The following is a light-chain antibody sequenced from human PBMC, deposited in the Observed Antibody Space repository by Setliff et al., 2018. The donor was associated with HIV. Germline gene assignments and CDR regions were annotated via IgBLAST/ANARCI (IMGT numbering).Light chain of an antibody. CDR3: SSYTGSATPWI. CDR2: DVN. Sequence: QPALAQPASVSGSPGQSITIPCTGTSGDIGHYNYVSWYQQHPGKAPKLVIFDVNDRPSGVSPRFSGSKSGNTASLTISGLQTEDEADFYCSSYTGSATPWIFGTGTKVTVL. CDR1: SGDIGHYNY. V-gene: IGLV2-14*03. J-gene: IGLJ1*01.